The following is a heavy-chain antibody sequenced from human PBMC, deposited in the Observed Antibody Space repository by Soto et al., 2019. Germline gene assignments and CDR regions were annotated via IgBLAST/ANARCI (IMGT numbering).Heavy chain of an antibody. CDR3: ASQIRHYDSWSNTYYYYGLDV. J-gene: IGHJ6*02. V-gene: IGHV5-51*01. CDR1: EYSFNTYW. CDR2: IYPGDSDT. Sequence: GESLKISCKGSEYSFNTYWIAWVRQMPGKGLEWMGIIYPGDSDTRYSPSFQGQVTIAADKSIGTAHLQWSSLKASDNAMYYCASQIRHYDSWSNTYYYYGLDVWGQGTTVTVSS. D-gene: IGHD3-3*01.